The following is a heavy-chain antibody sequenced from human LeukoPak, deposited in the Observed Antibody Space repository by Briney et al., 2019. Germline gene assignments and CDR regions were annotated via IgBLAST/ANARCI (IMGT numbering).Heavy chain of an antibody. V-gene: IGHV5-10-1*01. CDR2: IDPSGSYT. J-gene: IGHJ5*02. CDR3: ARHLMVRGVPYWFDP. D-gene: IGHD3-10*01. Sequence: GESLKISCKGSGYSFTSYWISWVRQMPGKGLEWMGRIDPSGSYTNYRPSFQGHVTISADKSISTAYLQWSSLKASDTAMYYCARHLMVRGVPYWFDPWGQGTLVTVSS. CDR1: GYSFTSYW.